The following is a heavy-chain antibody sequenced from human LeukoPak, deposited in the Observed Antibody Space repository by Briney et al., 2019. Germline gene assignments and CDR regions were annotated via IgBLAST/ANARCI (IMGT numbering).Heavy chain of an antibody. CDR2: IYYSGST. J-gene: IGHJ4*02. V-gene: IGHV4-31*03. CDR3: ARGGPIVATITNPFDY. D-gene: IGHD5-12*01. Sequence: KASETLSLTCTVSGGSISSGGYYWSWIRQHPGKGLEWIGYIYYSGSTYYNPSLKSRVTISVDTSKNQFSLKLSSVTAADTAVYYCARGGPIVATITNPFDYWGQGTLVTVPS. CDR1: GGSISSGGYY.